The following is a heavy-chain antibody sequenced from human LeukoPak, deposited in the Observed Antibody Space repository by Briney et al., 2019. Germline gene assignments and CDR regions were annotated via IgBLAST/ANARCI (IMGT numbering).Heavy chain of an antibody. CDR2: ISAYNGNT. CDR3: ARDPAVAGPMPHWFDP. J-gene: IGHJ5*02. CDR1: GYTFTSYG. Sequence: ASVKVSCKASGYTFTSYGISWVRQAPGQGLEWMGWISAYNGNTNYAQKLQGRVTMTTDTSTSTAYMELRSLRSDDTAVYYCARDPAVAGPMPHWFDPWGQGTLVTVSS. D-gene: IGHD6-19*01. V-gene: IGHV1-18*01.